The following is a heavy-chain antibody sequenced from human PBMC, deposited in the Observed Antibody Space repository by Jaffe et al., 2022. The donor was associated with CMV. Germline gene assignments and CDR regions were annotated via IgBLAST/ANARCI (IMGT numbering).Heavy chain of an antibody. D-gene: IGHD2-2*01. CDR2: ISGSGGST. J-gene: IGHJ4*02. CDR3: AKETRLGCSSTSCYQGGPVDIVATNY. Sequence: EVQLLESGGGLVQPGGSLRLSCAASGFTFSSYAMSWVRQAPGKGLEWVSAISGSGGSTYYADSVKGRFTISRDNSKNTLYLQMNSLRAEDTAVYYCAKETRLGCSSTSCYQGGPVDIVATNYWGQGTLVTVSS. CDR1: GFTFSSYA. V-gene: IGHV3-23*01.